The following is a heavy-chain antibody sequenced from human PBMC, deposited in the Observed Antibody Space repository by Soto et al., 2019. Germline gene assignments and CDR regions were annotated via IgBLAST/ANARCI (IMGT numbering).Heavy chain of an antibody. D-gene: IGHD2-2*01. Sequence: SETLSLTCTVSGGSISSYYWSWIRQPPGKGLEWIGYIYYSGSTNYNPSLKSRVTISVDTSKNQFSLKLSSVTAADTAVYYCARHRREYQLLSVWFDPWGQGTLVTVSS. CDR3: ARHRREYQLLSVWFDP. V-gene: IGHV4-59*08. J-gene: IGHJ5*02. CDR2: IYYSGST. CDR1: GGSISSYY.